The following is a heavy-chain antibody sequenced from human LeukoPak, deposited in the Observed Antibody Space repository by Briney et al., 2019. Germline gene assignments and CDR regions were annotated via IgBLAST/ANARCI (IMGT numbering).Heavy chain of an antibody. D-gene: IGHD5-24*01. V-gene: IGHV4-59*08. Sequence: SETLSLTCTVSGVPIRDFYWSWIRLPPGKGLEWIGYTYHSGSTSYNPSLESRVAISVDMSKSQFSLDLSSVTAADTAIYYCTRHKRWLQFPDAFDVWGQGTLVTVSS. J-gene: IGHJ3*01. CDR2: TYHSGST. CDR3: TRHKRWLQFPDAFDV. CDR1: GVPIRDFY.